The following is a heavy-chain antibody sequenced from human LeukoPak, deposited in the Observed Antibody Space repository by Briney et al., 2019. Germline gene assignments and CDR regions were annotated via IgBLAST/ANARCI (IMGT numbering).Heavy chain of an antibody. V-gene: IGHV3-23*01. CDR2: ISGSGGST. CDR3: AKEEYYYDSSGYFPKVGIDY. CDR1: GFTYSSYA. Sequence: GGSLRLSCAASGFTYSSYAMSWVRQAPGKGLEWVSAISGSGGSTYYADSVKGRFTISRDNSKNTLYLQMNSLRAEDTAVYYCAKEEYYYDSSGYFPKVGIDYWGQGTLVTVSS. J-gene: IGHJ4*02. D-gene: IGHD3-22*01.